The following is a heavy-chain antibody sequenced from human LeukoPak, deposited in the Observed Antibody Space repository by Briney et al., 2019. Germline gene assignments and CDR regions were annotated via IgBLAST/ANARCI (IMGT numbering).Heavy chain of an antibody. CDR3: ARVGSYSSSWYDRAYYYYMDV. J-gene: IGHJ6*03. CDR1: GGSFSGYY. D-gene: IGHD6-13*01. CDR2: INHSGST. V-gene: IGHV4-34*01. Sequence: SETLSLTCAVYGGSFSGYYWTWIRQPPGKGLEWIGEINHSGSTNYNPSLKSRVTISVDTSKNQFSLKLSSVTAEDTALYYCARVGSYSSSWYDRAYYYYMDVWGKGTTVTVSS.